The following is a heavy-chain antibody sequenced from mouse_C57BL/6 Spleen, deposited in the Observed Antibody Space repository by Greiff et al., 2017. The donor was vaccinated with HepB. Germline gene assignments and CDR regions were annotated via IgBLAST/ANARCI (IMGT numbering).Heavy chain of an antibody. D-gene: IGHD1-2*01. CDR2: IHPNSGST. J-gene: IGHJ2*01. Sequence: VQLQQPGAELVKPGASVKLSCKASGYTFTSYWMHWVKQRPGQGLEWIGMIHPNSGSTNYNEKFKSKATLTVDKSSSTAYMQLSSLTSEDSAVYYCARLRRSGDYFDYWGQGTTLTVSS. CDR3: ARLRRSGDYFDY. V-gene: IGHV1-64*01. CDR1: GYTFTSYW.